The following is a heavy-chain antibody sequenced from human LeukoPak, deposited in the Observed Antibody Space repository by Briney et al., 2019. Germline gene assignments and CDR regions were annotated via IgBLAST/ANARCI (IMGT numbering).Heavy chain of an antibody. V-gene: IGHV3-21*01. D-gene: IGHD2/OR15-2a*01. CDR3: ARGSAHSSSLSGY. J-gene: IGHJ4*02. Sequence: PGGSLRLSCAASGFPFSSYAMTWVRQAPGKGLEWVSSISSSSSYIYYADSVKGRFTISRDNAKNSLYLQMNSLRAEDTAVYYCARGSAHSSSLSGYWGQGTLVTVSS. CDR1: GFPFSSYA. CDR2: ISSSSSYI.